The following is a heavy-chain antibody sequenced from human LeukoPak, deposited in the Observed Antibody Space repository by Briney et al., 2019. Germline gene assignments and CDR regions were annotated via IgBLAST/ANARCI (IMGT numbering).Heavy chain of an antibody. CDR1: GFTFRSYA. CDR3: ARDSGYSYADDY. J-gene: IGHJ4*02. V-gene: IGHV3-48*02. CDR2: ITYNSGTI. D-gene: IGHD5-18*01. Sequence: GGSLGLSCAASGFTFRSYAMQWVRQAPGKGLEWVSYITYNSGTIFYADSVKGRFTISRDNAKDSLYLQMSSLRDEDTAVYYCARDSGYSYADDYWGQGTLVTVSS.